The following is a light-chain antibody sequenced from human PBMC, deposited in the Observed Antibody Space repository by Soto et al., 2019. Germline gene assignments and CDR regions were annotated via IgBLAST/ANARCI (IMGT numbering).Light chain of an antibody. CDR3: QQFGNSPWT. CDR1: ERIYSAY. V-gene: IGKV3-20*01. J-gene: IGKJ1*01. CDR2: GTS. Sequence: EVVLTQSPGTLSLSRGERATLSCRASERIYSAYLGWYQQKPGQAPRLLIYGTSSRATGIPDRFSGSGSGTDFTLTISRLEPEDFAVYFCQQFGNSPWTFGQGTKVDI.